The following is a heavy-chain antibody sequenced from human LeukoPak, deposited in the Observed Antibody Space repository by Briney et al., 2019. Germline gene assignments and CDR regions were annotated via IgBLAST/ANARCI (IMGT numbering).Heavy chain of an antibody. J-gene: IGHJ4*02. Sequence: PGGSLRLSCAASGFTFSSYAMTWVRQAPGKGLEWVSYISSSSSTIYYADSVKGRFTISRDNAKNSLYLQMNSLRDEDTAVYYCARDGYCSGGSCYSAVDYWGQGTLVTVSS. CDR3: ARDGYCSGGSCYSAVDY. V-gene: IGHV3-48*02. CDR1: GFTFSSYA. D-gene: IGHD2-15*01. CDR2: ISSSSSTI.